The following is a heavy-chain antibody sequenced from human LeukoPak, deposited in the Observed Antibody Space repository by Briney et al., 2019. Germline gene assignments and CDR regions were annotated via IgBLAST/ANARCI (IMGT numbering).Heavy chain of an antibody. V-gene: IGHV3-21*01. J-gene: IGHJ3*02. Sequence: GGSLRLSCAASGFTFRSYSMNWVRQAPGKGLEWVSSINSDSNYIYYADSVQGRFTISRDNAKNSLYLQMNSLRAEDTAVYYCAVAYYYGSGVAFDIWGQGTKVTVSS. CDR3: AVAYYYGSGVAFDI. D-gene: IGHD3-10*01. CDR2: INSDSNYI. CDR1: GFTFRSYS.